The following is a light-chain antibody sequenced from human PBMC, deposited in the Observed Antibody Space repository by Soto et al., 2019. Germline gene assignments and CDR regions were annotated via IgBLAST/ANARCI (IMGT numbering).Light chain of an antibody. J-gene: IGKJ5*01. Sequence: DIQMTQSPSTLAASVGDTVTMTCRSSSKWLAWYQKKPGKAPKLLIYDASNLETGVPSRFSGSGSGTDFTFTISSLQPEDIATYYCQQYSHLITFGQGTRLEIK. CDR3: QQYSHLIT. CDR1: SSKW. CDR2: DAS. V-gene: IGKV1-33*01.